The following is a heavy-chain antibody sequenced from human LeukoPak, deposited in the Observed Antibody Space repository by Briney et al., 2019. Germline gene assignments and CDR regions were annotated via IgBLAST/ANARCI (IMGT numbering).Heavy chain of an antibody. J-gene: IGHJ4*02. V-gene: IGHV3-7*01. D-gene: IGHD1-26*01. CDR2: IKQDGSEK. CDR3: ARRRYSGSSQHFDY. Sequence: GSLRLSCAASGFTFSSYWMSWVRQAPGKGLEWVANIKQDGSEKYYVDSVKGRFTISRDNAKNSLYLQMNSLRAEDTAVYYCARRRYSGSSQHFDYWGQGTLVTVSS. CDR1: GFTFSSYW.